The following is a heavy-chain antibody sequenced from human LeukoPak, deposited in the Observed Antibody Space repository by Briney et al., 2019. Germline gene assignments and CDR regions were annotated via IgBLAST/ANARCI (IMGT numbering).Heavy chain of an antibody. Sequence: GGTLRLSCAASGFTFSRYGMSWVRQAPGKGLEWVSAISGSGGSTYYADSVKGRFTISRDNSKNTLYLQINSLRAEDTAVYYCAKDHLPGIVVADRDYWGEGTLVTVSS. CDR2: ISGSGGST. CDR3: AKDHLPGIVVADRDY. J-gene: IGHJ4*02. V-gene: IGHV3-23*01. D-gene: IGHD6-19*01. CDR1: GFTFSRYG.